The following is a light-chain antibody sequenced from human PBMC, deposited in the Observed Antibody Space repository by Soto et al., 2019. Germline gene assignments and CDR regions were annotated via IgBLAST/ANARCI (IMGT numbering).Light chain of an antibody. CDR1: LDINNF. J-gene: IGKJ3*01. CDR3: QQYDDLLIT. CDR2: DAS. V-gene: IGKV1-33*01. Sequence: DIQMTQSPSSLSASVGDRVTITCQASLDINNFLNWYQQKPGKAPKLLIYDASNLEAGVPSRFSGSGSGTDFSLTISSLQPEDIATYYCQQYDDLLITFGPGTKVNIK.